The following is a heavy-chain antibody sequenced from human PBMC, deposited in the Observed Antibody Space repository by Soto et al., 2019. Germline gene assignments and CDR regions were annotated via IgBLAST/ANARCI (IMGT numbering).Heavy chain of an antibody. J-gene: IGHJ4*02. CDR2: INTYNGMT. Sequence: QVQLVQSGGEVKKPGASVTVSXKASGXTFINYHITWVRQAPGQGLEWMAWINTYNGMTDYAQRFQGRVTMTRDTSTSTAYMELRNLXXXDXXXXXXXKSPRGEMATDWGQGTLVTVSS. V-gene: IGHV1-18*01. D-gene: IGHD5-12*01. CDR1: GXTFINYH. CDR3: XKSPRGEMATD.